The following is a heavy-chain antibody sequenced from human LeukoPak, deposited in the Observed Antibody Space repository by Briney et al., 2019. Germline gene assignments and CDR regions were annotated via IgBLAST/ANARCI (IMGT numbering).Heavy chain of an antibody. J-gene: IGHJ4*02. CDR2: IYYTGST. Sequence: PSETLSLTCSVSGDSISSGSYYWGWIRQPPGKGLEWIGTIYYTGSTYYNPSLKSRVTISVDTSKNQFSLKLSSVTAADTAVYYCARGRGWLQSTPFDYWGQGTLVTVSS. CDR1: GDSISSGSYY. D-gene: IGHD5-24*01. CDR3: ARGRGWLQSTPFDY. V-gene: IGHV4-39*07.